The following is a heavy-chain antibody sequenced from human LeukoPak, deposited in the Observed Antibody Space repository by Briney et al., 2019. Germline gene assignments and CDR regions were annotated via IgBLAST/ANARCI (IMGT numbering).Heavy chain of an antibody. J-gene: IGHJ4*02. V-gene: IGHV3-23*01. CDR1: GFDVSSNY. CDR2: IRDSGSST. CDR3: AKYGPQDSGSSHFDY. D-gene: IGHD1-26*01. Sequence: GGSLRLSCAASGFDVSSNYMSWVRQAPGKGLEWVSAIRDSGSSTHYADSVKGRFTTSRDNSKNTLFLQMNSLRAEDTAIYYCAKYGPQDSGSSHFDYWGQGALVTVSS.